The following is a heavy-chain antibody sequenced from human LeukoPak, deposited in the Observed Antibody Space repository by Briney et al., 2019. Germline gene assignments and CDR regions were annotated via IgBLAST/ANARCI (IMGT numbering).Heavy chain of an antibody. D-gene: IGHD6-6*01. CDR2: IYYSGST. Sequence: SETLSLTCTVSGGSISSGDYYWSWIRQPPGKGLEWIGYIYYSGSTYYNPSLKSRVTISVDTSKNQFSLKLSSVTAADTAVYYCARSSMYSSSPVGYRGQGTLVTVSS. J-gene: IGHJ4*02. CDR3: ARSSMYSSSPVGY. CDR1: GGSISSGDYY. V-gene: IGHV4-30-4*01.